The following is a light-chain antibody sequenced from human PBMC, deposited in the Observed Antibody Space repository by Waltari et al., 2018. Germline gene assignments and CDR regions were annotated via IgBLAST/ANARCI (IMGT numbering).Light chain of an antibody. J-gene: IGKJ1*01. V-gene: IGKV2-28*01. CDR1: QSLLHSNGYNY. Sequence: IAMTQSPLSLPVTPGEPASLSCRSSQSLLHSNGYNYLDWYLQRPGQSPQLLIYLGSNRASGVSDRFSGSASGTDFTLKISRVEAEDVGVYYCMQALQTPWTFGQGTKVEIK. CDR2: LGS. CDR3: MQALQTPWT.